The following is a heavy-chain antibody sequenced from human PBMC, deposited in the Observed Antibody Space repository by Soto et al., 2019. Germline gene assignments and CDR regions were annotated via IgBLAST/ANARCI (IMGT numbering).Heavy chain of an antibody. V-gene: IGHV3-74*01. CDR3: VSQLSYGG. D-gene: IGHD4-17*01. CDR2: ISSDGSIR. CDR1: GLTFSRLW. J-gene: IGHJ4*02. Sequence: EVQLVESGGGLVQPGGSLRLSCAASGLTFSRLWMHWVRQVPGKGLVWVSHISSDGSIRNYADSVKGRFTISRDNGKKTLYLQMNSLRVEDTAVYYCVSQLSYGGWGQGTLVTVSS.